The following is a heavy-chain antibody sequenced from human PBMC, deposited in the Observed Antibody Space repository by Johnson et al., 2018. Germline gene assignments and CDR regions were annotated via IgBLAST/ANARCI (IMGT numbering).Heavy chain of an antibody. V-gene: IGHV3-30*03. J-gene: IGHJ3*02. CDR3: TRDRIKKLWLRFLGDAFDI. Sequence: VQLQESGGGVVQPGRSLRVSCAASGFIFSDFAMHWVRQAPGKWLEWVAVISYDGGHNTYADSVKGRFTISRDNPNNTLYLHRNTLRAEDTAVYYCTRDRIKKLWLRFLGDAFDIWGQGTTVAVSP. CDR2: ISYDGGHN. CDR1: GFIFSDFA. D-gene: IGHD3-22*01.